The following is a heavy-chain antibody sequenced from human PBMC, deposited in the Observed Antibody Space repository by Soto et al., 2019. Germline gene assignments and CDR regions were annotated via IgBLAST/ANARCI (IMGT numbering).Heavy chain of an antibody. CDR2: ISTYNGDT. V-gene: IGHV1-18*01. CDR3: ATEGPYTGGWYFDC. Sequence: ASVKVSCKASGYPFTSYGVSWVRQAPGQGLEWMGWISTYNGDTNYAQNLQGRVTMTTDTSTSTAYMELRSLRSGDTAVYYCATEGPYTGGWYFDCWGKGTLVTFSS. J-gene: IGHJ4*02. CDR1: GYPFTSYG. D-gene: IGHD6-19*01.